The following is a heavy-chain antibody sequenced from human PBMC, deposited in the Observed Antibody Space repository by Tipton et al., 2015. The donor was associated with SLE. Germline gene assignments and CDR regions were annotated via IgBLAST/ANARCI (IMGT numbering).Heavy chain of an antibody. CDR2: IYYNGNT. CDR1: GGSINAYS. Sequence: TLSLTCTLSGGSINAYSWSWIRQPPGRGLELIGYIYYNGNTNYNPSLKSRVTISINTSKTQFSLKLTSVTAADTAVYFRARELHDSTGYHNWFDPWGQGTLVTVSS. CDR3: ARELHDSTGYHNWFDP. V-gene: IGHV4-59*01. D-gene: IGHD3-22*01. J-gene: IGHJ5*02.